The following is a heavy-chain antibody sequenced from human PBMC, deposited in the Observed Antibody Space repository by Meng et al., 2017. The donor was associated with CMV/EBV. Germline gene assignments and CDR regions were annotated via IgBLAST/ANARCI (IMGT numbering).Heavy chain of an antibody. CDR1: GFTFSNYW. CDR3: ARDAYSGSYSLGLGY. CDR2: IKSDGSST. J-gene: IGHJ4*02. D-gene: IGHD1-26*01. V-gene: IGHV3-74*01. Sequence: GGSLRLSCAASGFTFSNYWMHWVRQAPGKGLVWVSRIKSDGSSTNYADSVKGRFTISRDNAKNTLYLQMNSLRAEDTAVYYCARDAYSGSYSLGLGYWGQGTLVTVSS.